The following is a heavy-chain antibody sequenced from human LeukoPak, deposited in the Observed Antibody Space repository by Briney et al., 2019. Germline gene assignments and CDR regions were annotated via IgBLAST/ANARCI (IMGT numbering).Heavy chain of an antibody. J-gene: IGHJ2*01. V-gene: IGHV4-59*01. CDR3: ANSQNTLAADYWYFHL. CDR2: IYYSGST. D-gene: IGHD6-13*01. Sequence: PSEALSLTCTVSGGSISGFYWSWIRQPPGKGLEWIGYIYYSGSTNYSPSLKSRVSISVDTSKNQFSLKLRSVTAADTAVYYCANSQNTLAADYWYFHLWGRGTLVTVSS. CDR1: GGSISGFY.